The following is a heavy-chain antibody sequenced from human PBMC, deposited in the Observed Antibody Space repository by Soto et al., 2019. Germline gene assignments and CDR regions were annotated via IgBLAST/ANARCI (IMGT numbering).Heavy chain of an antibody. CDR1: GGSFSGYY. D-gene: IGHD3-10*01. CDR3: ARGHGLLWFGELLGKYYYYGMDV. J-gene: IGHJ6*02. Sequence: LSLTCAVYGGSFSGYYWSWIRQPPGKGLEWIGEINHSGSTNYNPSLKSRVTISVDTSKNQFSLKPSSVTAADTAVYYCARGHGLLWFGELLGKYYYYGMDVWGQGTTVTVSS. CDR2: INHSGST. V-gene: IGHV4-34*01.